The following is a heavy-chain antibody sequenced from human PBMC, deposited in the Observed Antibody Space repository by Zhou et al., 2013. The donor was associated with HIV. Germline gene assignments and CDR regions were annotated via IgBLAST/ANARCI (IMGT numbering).Heavy chain of an antibody. CDR3: ARQGVDSGSGRLYYMDV. CDR1: GGTFSTYG. J-gene: IGHJ6*03. Sequence: QVQLVQSGAQVKKPGSSVTVSCRPSGGTFSTYGFSWVRQAPGQRPEWLGGIIPVRKTSNYAQAFQDKFSISKDESTTTAYMELNRLTSEDTAVYYCARQGVDSGSGRLYYMDVWGKGTKVTVSS. V-gene: IGHV1-69*05. CDR2: IIPVRKTS. D-gene: IGHD3-10*01.